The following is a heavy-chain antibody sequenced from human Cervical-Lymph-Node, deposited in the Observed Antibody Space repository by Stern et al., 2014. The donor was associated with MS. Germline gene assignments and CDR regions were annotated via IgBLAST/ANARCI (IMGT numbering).Heavy chain of an antibody. V-gene: IGHV1-69*09. J-gene: IGHJ5*02. CDR2: LIPLVGVA. CDR1: GGTFSGYG. Sequence: QVQLVESGAEVKKPGSSVNVSCKASGGTFSGYGINLVRQAPGQGLEWMGRLIPLVGVARYAPRFQGRVTITADKSMTTGYMELSSLTSDDTAVYYCARGDYGDYNWFDPWGLGTLVTVSS. D-gene: IGHD4-17*01. CDR3: ARGDYGDYNWFDP.